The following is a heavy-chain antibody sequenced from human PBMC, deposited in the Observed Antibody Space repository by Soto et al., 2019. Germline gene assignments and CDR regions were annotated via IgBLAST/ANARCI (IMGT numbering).Heavy chain of an antibody. Sequence: ASVKVSCKASGGTFSSYAISWVRQAPGQGLEWMGGIIPIFGTANYAQKFQGRVTITADESTSTAYMELSSLRSEDTAVYYCARGYCTNGVCYRFSQYYYYGMDVWGQGTTVTVSS. CDR2: IIPIFGTA. J-gene: IGHJ6*02. CDR3: ARGYCTNGVCYRFSQYYYYGMDV. D-gene: IGHD2-8*01. CDR1: GGTFSSYA. V-gene: IGHV1-69*13.